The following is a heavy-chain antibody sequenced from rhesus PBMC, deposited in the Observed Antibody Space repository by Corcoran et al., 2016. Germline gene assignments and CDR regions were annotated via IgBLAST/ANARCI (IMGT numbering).Heavy chain of an antibody. CDR3: TSAREYTYFDY. Sequence: DVQLVETGGGLVKPGGSLRLSCVASGFTFSSYVMHWVRQARGQGLEWVSVITESGGAIYYADSVKGRFPNSRDNAKHSLFLQMNSLRAEDTAVYYCTSAREYTYFDYWGQGVVVTVSS. J-gene: IGHJ4*01. CDR2: ITESGGAI. V-gene: IGHV3S26*01. D-gene: IGHD4-23*01. CDR1: GFTFSSYV.